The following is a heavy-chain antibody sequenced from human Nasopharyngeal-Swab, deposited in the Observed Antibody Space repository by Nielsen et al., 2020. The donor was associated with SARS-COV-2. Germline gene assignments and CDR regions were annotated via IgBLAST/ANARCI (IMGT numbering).Heavy chain of an antibody. CDR1: GDSISTGRYS. Sequence: SETLSLTCAVSGDSISTGRYSWVRIRQPPGQGLEWIGSIYYSGTTYYNPSLKSRVTISVDTSKNQFSLKLNSATAADTAVYYCARWSSWYNWLDPWGQGTQVIVSS. D-gene: IGHD6-13*01. J-gene: IGHJ5*02. CDR2: IYYSGTT. V-gene: IGHV4-39*01. CDR3: ARWSSWYNWLDP.